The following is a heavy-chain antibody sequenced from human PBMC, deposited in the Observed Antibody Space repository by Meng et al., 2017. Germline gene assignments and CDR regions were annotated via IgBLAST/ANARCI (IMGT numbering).Heavy chain of an antibody. CDR2: INAYNCHT. CDR1: ARPRSGGG. J-gene: IGHJ4*02. Sequence: QLGRAGAAVKKACGLGNVSCYPSARPRSGGGVAWVRQVAGRGRGWMRRINAYNCHTDYAQKYPDRVTLTPDSCTNRRYMELRSLTADDTAVHYGATRGNPFFDCWGQGTLVTVSS. V-gene: IGHV1-18*01. CDR3: ATRGNPFFDC.